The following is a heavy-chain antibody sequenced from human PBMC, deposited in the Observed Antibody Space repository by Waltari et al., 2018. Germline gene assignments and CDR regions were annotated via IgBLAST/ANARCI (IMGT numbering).Heavy chain of an antibody. CDR3: ARDSAIRFLQWLPQSKWFDP. J-gene: IGHJ5*02. D-gene: IGHD3-3*01. Sequence: VQLVESGGGVVQPGRSLRLSCAASGFIFSSHGIHWIRQGPGRGLEWVAFISYEGSEKQYADSVNGRFTISRDNSNNTVSLQMNSLRDDDTSFYYCARDSAIRFLQWLPQSKWFDPWGQGTLVIVSS. V-gene: IGHV3-33*05. CDR2: ISYEGSEK. CDR1: GFIFSSHG.